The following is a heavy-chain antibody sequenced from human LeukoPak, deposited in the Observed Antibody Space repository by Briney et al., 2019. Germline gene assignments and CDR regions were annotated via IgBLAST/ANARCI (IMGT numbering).Heavy chain of an antibody. Sequence: SETLSLTCTVSGVSIGSTSYYWGWIRQPPGKGLEWIGSIYYTGSTYYTPSLKSRVTISVDTSKNQFSLRLTSVTAADAAVYYCARGSSGYSNWFDPWGQGTLVTVSS. V-gene: IGHV4-39*01. J-gene: IGHJ5*02. D-gene: IGHD3-22*01. CDR2: IYYTGST. CDR3: ARGSSGYSNWFDP. CDR1: GVSIGSTSYY.